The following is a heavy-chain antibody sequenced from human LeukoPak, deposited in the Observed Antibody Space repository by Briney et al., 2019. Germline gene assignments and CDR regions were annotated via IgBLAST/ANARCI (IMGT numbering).Heavy chain of an antibody. Sequence: GGSLRLSCAASGFTFSSCGFNWVRQAPGKGLEWVSSIGPTGTDRYYADSVRGRFTISRDNAKNSMYLQMDSLRDEDTAVYYCTTETIGRHYDYWGQGTLLTVSS. V-gene: IGHV3-21*01. CDR3: TTETIGRHYDY. J-gene: IGHJ4*02. D-gene: IGHD1-14*01. CDR1: GFTFSSCG. CDR2: IGPTGTDR.